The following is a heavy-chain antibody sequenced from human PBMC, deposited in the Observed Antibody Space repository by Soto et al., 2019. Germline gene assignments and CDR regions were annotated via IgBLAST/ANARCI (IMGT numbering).Heavy chain of an antibody. CDR1: GGTFSSYT. V-gene: IGHV1-69*04. CDR3: ARDGGDYSKGGNWFDP. J-gene: IGHJ5*02. CDR2: IIPILGIA. Sequence: GASVKVSCKASGGTFSSYTISWVRQAPGQGLEWMGRIIPILGIANYAQKFQGRVTITADKSTSTAYMELSSLRSEDTAVYYCARDGGDYSKGGNWFDPWGQGTLVTVS. D-gene: IGHD4-4*01.